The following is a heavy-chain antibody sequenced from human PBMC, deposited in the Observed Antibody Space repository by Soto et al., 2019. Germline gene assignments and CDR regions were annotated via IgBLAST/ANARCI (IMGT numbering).Heavy chain of an antibody. D-gene: IGHD3-3*01. CDR2: ISAYNGNT. V-gene: IGHV1-18*01. J-gene: IGHJ4*02. Sequence: ASVKVSCKASGYTFTSYGISWVRQAPGQGLEWMGWISAYNGNTNYAQKLQGRVTMTTDTSTSTAYMELRSLRSDDTAVYYCARAPSYDFWSGYHSFDYWGQGTLVTVSS. CDR1: GYTFTSYG. CDR3: ARAPSYDFWSGYHSFDY.